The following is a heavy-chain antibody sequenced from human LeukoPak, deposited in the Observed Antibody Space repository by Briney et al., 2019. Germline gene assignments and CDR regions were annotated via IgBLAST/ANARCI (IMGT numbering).Heavy chain of an antibody. CDR1: GFTFSNYA. D-gene: IGHD6-19*01. CDR3: AKIPVSYSSGWSNFDY. Sequence: GGSLRLSCAASGFTFSNYAMSWVRQTPRTGLEWVSGIGDNGGSTYYADSVKGRFTISRDNSKNTLFLQMNSLRAEDTAVYYCAKIPVSYSSGWSNFDYWGQGTLVTVSS. J-gene: IGHJ4*02. V-gene: IGHV3-23*01. CDR2: IGDNGGST.